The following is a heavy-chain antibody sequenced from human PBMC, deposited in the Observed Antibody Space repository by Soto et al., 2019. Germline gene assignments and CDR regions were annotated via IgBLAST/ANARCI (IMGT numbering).Heavy chain of an antibody. V-gene: IGHV4-59*01. CDR3: ARANWNYGPFDP. D-gene: IGHD1-7*01. CDR1: GCSISGYY. Sequence: SETRSLTCTVSGCSISGYYWSWVRQSPGKGLEWIGYIYDSESTNYNPSLKSRVTTSVDTSKNQLSLKLSSVTAADTAVYYCARANWNYGPFDPWGQGTLVTVSS. J-gene: IGHJ5*02. CDR2: IYDSEST.